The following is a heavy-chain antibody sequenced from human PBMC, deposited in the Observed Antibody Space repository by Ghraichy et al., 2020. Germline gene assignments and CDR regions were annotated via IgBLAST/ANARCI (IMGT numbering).Heavy chain of an antibody. CDR2: MNPNSGNT. J-gene: IGHJ6*02. CDR1: GYTFTSYD. D-gene: IGHD6-13*01. Sequence: ASVKVSCKASGYTFTSYDINWVRQATGQGLEWMGWMNPNSGNTGYAQKFQGRVTMTRNTSISTAYMELSSLRSEDTAVYYCARGVGSSWYYYGMDVWGQGTTVTVSS. CDR3: ARGVGSSWYYYGMDV. V-gene: IGHV1-8*01.